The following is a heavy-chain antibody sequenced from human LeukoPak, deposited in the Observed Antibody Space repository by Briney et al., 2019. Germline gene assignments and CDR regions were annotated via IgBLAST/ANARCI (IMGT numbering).Heavy chain of an antibody. Sequence: SETLSLTCAVYGGSFSGYYWSWIRQPPGKGLEWIGYIYYSGSTNYNPSLKSRVTISVDTSKNQFSLKLSSVTAADTAVYYCARHGRGGVPDYWGQGTLVTVSS. CDR2: IYYSGST. CDR1: GGSFSGYY. CDR3: ARHGRGGVPDY. V-gene: IGHV4-59*08. D-gene: IGHD4-23*01. J-gene: IGHJ4*02.